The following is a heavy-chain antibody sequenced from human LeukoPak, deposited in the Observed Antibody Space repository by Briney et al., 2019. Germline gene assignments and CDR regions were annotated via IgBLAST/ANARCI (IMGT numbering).Heavy chain of an antibody. D-gene: IGHD3-10*01. V-gene: IGHV4-59*08. CDR1: GGSISSYY. CDR2: IYYSGST. Sequence: PSETLSLTCTVSGGSISSYYWSWIRQPPGKGLEWIGYIYYSGSTNYNPSLKSRVTISVDTSKNQFSLKLSSVTAADTAVYYCAGTMVRGVPEYYFDYWGQGTLVTVSS. CDR3: AGTMVRGVPEYYFDY. J-gene: IGHJ4*02.